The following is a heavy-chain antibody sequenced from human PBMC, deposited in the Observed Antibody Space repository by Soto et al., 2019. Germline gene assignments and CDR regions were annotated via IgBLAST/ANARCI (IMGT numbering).Heavy chain of an antibody. CDR1: GYTFSDFD. V-gene: IGHV1-8*01. J-gene: IGHJ6*04. CDR2: MNAKSGDT. CDR3: ARGNPFNYAGLDV. D-gene: IGHD3-16*01. Sequence: QAHLEQSGAELKRPGASVKVSCKASGYTFSDFDINWLRQASGQGPEWMVWMNAKSGDTFFPQRFQGKVNMTLHTSLRTAYMEVGSLTSADTAIYYCARGNPFNYAGLDVLGEGTTVAVSS.